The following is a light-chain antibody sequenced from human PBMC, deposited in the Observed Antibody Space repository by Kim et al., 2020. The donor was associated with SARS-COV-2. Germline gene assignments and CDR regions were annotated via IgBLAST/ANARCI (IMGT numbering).Light chain of an antibody. J-gene: IGLJ3*02. Sequence: GQSITISCTGSSGGVGGYNYFSWYQHHPGEAPNLMIYDVSKRPSGVSNRFSGSKSGNTSSLTISGLQAEDAANYYCSSYTSSSTWVFGGGTQLTVL. CDR3: SSYTSSSTWV. V-gene: IGLV2-14*03. CDR1: SGGVGGYNY. CDR2: DVS.